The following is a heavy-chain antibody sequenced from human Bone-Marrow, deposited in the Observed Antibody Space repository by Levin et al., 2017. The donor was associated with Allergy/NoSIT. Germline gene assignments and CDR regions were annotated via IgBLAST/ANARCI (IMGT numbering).Heavy chain of an antibody. J-gene: IGHJ2*01. D-gene: IGHD6-19*01. V-gene: IGHV3-23*01. CDR1: GFTFSSYA. Sequence: AGGSLRLSCAASGFTFSSYAMSWVRQAPGKGLEWVSAISGSGGSTYYADSVKGRFTISRDNSKNTLYLQMNSLRAEDTAVYYCAKAKQWLVTRYFDLWGRGTLVTVSS. CDR2: ISGSGGST. CDR3: AKAKQWLVTRYFDL.